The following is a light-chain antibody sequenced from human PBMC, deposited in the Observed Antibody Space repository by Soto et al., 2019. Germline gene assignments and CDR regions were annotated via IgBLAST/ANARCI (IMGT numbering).Light chain of an antibody. J-gene: IGLJ3*02. Sequence: QLVLTQPPSASASLGASLTLTCTLSSGYGYDKVDWYQQRPWKGPRFVMLLGTGGTVESKGDGIPDRLSVLGSGLNRNLSIQNIEEEDESDYRCGKDHDSGRGFVWVVGARTSRTVL. CDR3: GKDHDSGRGFVWV. V-gene: IGLV9-49*01. CDR1: SGYGYDK. CDR2: LGTGGTVE.